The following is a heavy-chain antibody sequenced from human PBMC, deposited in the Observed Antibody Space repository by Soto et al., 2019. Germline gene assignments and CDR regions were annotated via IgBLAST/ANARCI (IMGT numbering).Heavy chain of an antibody. CDR3: AHRAAYISYWDVGWFDP. V-gene: IGHV2-5*02. J-gene: IGHJ5*02. Sequence: QITLKESGPTLLEPTQTLTLTCSFSGFSLTSSGVGVGWLRQAPGKALECLGIIYWDGDRRYNPSLRQRLTITKDTSKNQVVFTITYVAAVDTATYYCAHRAAYISYWDVGWFDPWGQGTLVTVS. CDR2: IYWDGDR. D-gene: IGHD2-8*02. CDR1: GFSLTSSGVG.